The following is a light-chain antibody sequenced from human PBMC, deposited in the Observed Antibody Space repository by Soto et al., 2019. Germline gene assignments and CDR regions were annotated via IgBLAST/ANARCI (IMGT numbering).Light chain of an antibody. Sequence: EIVLTQSPATLSLSPGERVTLSCRASQSVSSYLAWYQQKPGQAPRLLIYDASNRATGIPARFIGSGSGTDFSLTISSLEPEDFAVYYCQQRSNWPPFTFGPGTKVDIK. V-gene: IGKV3-11*01. J-gene: IGKJ3*01. CDR1: QSVSSY. CDR2: DAS. CDR3: QQRSNWPPFT.